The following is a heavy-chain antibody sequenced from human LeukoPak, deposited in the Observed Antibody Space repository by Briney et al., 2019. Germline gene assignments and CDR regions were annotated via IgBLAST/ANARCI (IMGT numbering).Heavy chain of an antibody. J-gene: IGHJ4*02. CDR1: GFTFSNYA. Sequence: GGSLRLSCAASGFTFSNYAMSWVRQAPGKGLEWVSGIGLSGGSTYYADSVKGRFAISRDNAKNSLFLQMNSLRAEDTAVYYCARPYYYDSSGYPYWGQGTLVTVSS. CDR3: ARPYYYDSSGYPY. D-gene: IGHD3-22*01. CDR2: IGLSGGST. V-gene: IGHV3-23*01.